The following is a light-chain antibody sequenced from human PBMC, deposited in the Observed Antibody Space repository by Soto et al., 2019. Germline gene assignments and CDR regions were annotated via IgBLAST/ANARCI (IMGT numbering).Light chain of an antibody. CDR2: YAS. J-gene: IGKJ1*01. CDR3: QQYDSCWT. V-gene: IGKV1-5*01. CDR1: QSINRW. Sequence: IQMPQSPSTLSASVGDRVTITCLSSQSINRWLAWYQQRPGKAPRLLIYYASTLESGVPSRFSGSESGTEFTLTINGLQPDDFATYYCQQYDSCWTFGQGTKVDIK.